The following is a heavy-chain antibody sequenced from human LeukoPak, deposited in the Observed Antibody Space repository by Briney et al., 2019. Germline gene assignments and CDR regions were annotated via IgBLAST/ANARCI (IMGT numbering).Heavy chain of an antibody. CDR2: INPNSGGT. Sequence: ASVKVSRKASGYTFTGYYMHWVRQAPGQGLEWMGWINPNSGGTNYAQKFQGRVTMTRDTSISTACMELSRLRSDDTAVYYCARGACSSTSCFYFDYWGQGTLVTVSS. CDR3: ARGACSSTSCFYFDY. CDR1: GYTFTGYY. D-gene: IGHD2-2*01. J-gene: IGHJ4*02. V-gene: IGHV1-2*02.